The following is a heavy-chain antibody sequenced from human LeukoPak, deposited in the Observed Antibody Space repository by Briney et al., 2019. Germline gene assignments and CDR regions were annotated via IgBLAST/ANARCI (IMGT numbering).Heavy chain of an antibody. CDR3: AKDLDGSY. V-gene: IGHV4-59*01. CDR1: GGSISSYY. Sequence: SETLSLTCTVSGGSISSYYWSWIRQPPGKGLEWIGYIYYSGSTNYNPSLKSRVTISVDTSKNQFSLKLSSVTAADTAVYYCAKDLDGSYWGQGTLVTVSS. J-gene: IGHJ4*02. CDR2: IYYSGST.